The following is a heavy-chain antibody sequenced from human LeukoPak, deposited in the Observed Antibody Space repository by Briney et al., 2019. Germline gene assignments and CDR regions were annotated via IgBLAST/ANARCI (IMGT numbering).Heavy chain of an antibody. V-gene: IGHV3-9*01. Sequence: PGRSLRLSCAASGFTFDDYAMHWVRQAPGKGLEWVSGISWNSGNIFYGDSVKGRFTISRDNAKNSLYLQMNSLRVEDTALYYCAKAAALTRVDSWGQGTLVTVSP. CDR1: GFTFDDYA. D-gene: IGHD6-25*01. CDR2: ISWNSGNI. J-gene: IGHJ4*02. CDR3: AKAAALTRVDS.